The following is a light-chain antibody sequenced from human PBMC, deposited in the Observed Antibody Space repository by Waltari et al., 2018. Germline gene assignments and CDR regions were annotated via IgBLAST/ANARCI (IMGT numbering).Light chain of an antibody. Sequence: EIVLTQSPGTLSLSPGERATLSCRASQSVSRALVWDQQKPGQAPRLLIYGASTRAAGVPDRFSGSGSGTDFSLTISRLDPEDGAVYYCQHNVKLPVTFGQGTKVEI. CDR2: GAS. J-gene: IGKJ1*01. CDR1: QSVSRA. CDR3: QHNVKLPVT. V-gene: IGKV3-20*01.